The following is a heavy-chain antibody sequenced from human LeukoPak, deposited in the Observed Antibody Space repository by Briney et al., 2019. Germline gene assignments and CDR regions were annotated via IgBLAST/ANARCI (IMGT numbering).Heavy chain of an antibody. CDR3: ARDSPDDSSGSDYFDY. Sequence: GGSLRLSCAASGFTFSSYSMNWVRQAPGEGLEWVSSISSSSSYIYYADSVKGRFTISRDNAKNSLYLQMNSLRAEDTAVYYCARDSPDDSSGSDYFDYWGQGTLVTVSS. J-gene: IGHJ4*02. CDR2: ISSSSSYI. CDR1: GFTFSSYS. D-gene: IGHD3-22*01. V-gene: IGHV3-21*01.